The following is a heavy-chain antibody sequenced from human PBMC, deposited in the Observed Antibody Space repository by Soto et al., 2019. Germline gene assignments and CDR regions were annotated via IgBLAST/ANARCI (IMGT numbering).Heavy chain of an antibody. Sequence: QVQLVQSGAEVKKPGASVKVSCKASGYTFDRYYMHWVRQAPGQGLEWMGMINPSGAITSYAQKLQGRVTMTRDTSTSTLYMELSSLRSDDTAMYYCTRGSFLEWSYMDVWGQGTTVTVSS. CDR1: GYTFDRYY. D-gene: IGHD3-3*01. V-gene: IGHV1-46*02. CDR2: INPSGAIT. J-gene: IGHJ6*02. CDR3: TRGSFLEWSYMDV.